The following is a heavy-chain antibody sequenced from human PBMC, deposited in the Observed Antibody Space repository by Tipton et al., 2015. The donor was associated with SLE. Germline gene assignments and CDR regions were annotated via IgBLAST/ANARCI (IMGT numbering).Heavy chain of an antibody. CDR2: INPNRGDT. J-gene: IGHJ4*02. CDR1: GGTFSSYA. CDR3: ARDFNMWGAYSVEY. V-gene: IGHV1-2*06. Sequence: QSGAEVKKPGSSVKVSCKASGGTFSSYAISWVRQAPGQGLEWMGRINPNRGDTDYAQRFQGRVTMTGDTSISTAYMELSRLRSDDTAIYYCARDFNMWGAYSVEYWGQGTLVTVSS. D-gene: IGHD3-3*01.